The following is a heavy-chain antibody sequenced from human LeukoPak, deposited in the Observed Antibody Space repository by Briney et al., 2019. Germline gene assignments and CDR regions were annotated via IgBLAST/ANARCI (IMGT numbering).Heavy chain of an antibody. J-gene: IGHJ4*02. CDR3: ARGLSLWFGEFRSSYFDY. V-gene: IGHV1-69*04. CDR1: GGTFSSYA. CDR2: IIPILGIA. Sequence: SVKVSCKASGGTFSSYAISWVRQAPGQGLEWMGRIIPILGIANYAQKFQGRVTITADKSTSTAYMELSSLRSEDTAVYCCARGLSLWFGEFRSSYFDYWGQGTLVTVSS. D-gene: IGHD3-10*01.